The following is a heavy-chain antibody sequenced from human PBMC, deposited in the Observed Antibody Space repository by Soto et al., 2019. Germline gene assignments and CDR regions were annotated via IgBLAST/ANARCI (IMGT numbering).Heavy chain of an antibody. J-gene: IGHJ6*02. V-gene: IGHV4-31*03. CDR3: ARDLRLLSGGMDV. CDR1: GGSISSGGYY. Sequence: NPSETLSLTCTVSGGSISSGGYYWSWIRQHPGKGLEWIGYIYYSGSTYYNPSLKSRVTISVDTSKNQFSLKLSSVTAADTAVYYCARDLRLLSGGMDVWGQGTTVTVSS. CDR2: IYYSGST. D-gene: IGHD3-3*01.